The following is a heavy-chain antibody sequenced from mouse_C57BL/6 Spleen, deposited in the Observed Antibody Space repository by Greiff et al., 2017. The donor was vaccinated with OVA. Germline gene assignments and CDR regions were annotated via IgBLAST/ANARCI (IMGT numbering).Heavy chain of an antibody. V-gene: IGHV5-17*01. D-gene: IGHD2-2*01. CDR2: ISSGSSTI. CDR1: GFTFSDYG. J-gene: IGHJ1*03. Sequence: EVKLVESGGGLVKPGGSLKLSCAASGFTFSDYGMHWVRQAPEKGLEWVAYISSGSSTIYYADTVKGRFTISRDNAKNTLFLQMTSLRSEDTAMYYCARTTMVTTSYFDVWGTGTTVTVSS. CDR3: ARTTMVTTSYFDV.